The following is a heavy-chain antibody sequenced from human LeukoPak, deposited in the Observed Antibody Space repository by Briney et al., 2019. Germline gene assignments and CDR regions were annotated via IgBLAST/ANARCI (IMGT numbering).Heavy chain of an antibody. D-gene: IGHD4-11*01. CDR1: DGSISSYY. CDR2: IFYSGSA. Sequence: PSETLSLTCTVSDGSISSYYWNWIRQPPGKGLEWIGYIFYSGSANYDPSLKSRVTISVDTSKNQFSLKLSSVTAADTAVYYCARSNSYYGMDVWGQGTTVTVSS. V-gene: IGHV4-59*01. J-gene: IGHJ6*02. CDR3: ARSNSYYGMDV.